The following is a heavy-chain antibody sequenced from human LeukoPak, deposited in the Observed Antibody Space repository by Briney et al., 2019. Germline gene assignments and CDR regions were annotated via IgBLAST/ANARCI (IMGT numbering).Heavy chain of an antibody. V-gene: IGHV4-39*01. CDR1: GFTFSNYY. J-gene: IGHJ4*02. CDR2: IYYSGNT. Sequence: PGGSLRLSCEASGFTFSNYYMSWIRQAPGKGLEWIGSIYYSGNTYYNASLKSQVSISIDTSKNQFSLRLTSVTAADTAVYYCARQTGSGLFILPGGQGTLVTVSS. D-gene: IGHD3/OR15-3a*01. CDR3: ARQTGSGLFILP.